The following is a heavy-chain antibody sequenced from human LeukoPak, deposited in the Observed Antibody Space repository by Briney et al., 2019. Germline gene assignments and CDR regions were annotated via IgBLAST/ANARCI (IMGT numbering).Heavy chain of an antibody. V-gene: IGHV4-34*01. CDR1: GGSFSGYY. D-gene: IGHD3-22*01. CDR3: ARDSSGRTFDY. Sequence: SETLSLTCAVYGGSFSGYYWSWLRQLPGKGLEWIGEINHSGSTNYNPSLKSRVTISVDTSKNQFSLKLSSVTAADTAVYYCARDSSGRTFDYWGQGTLVTVSS. CDR2: INHSGST. J-gene: IGHJ4*02.